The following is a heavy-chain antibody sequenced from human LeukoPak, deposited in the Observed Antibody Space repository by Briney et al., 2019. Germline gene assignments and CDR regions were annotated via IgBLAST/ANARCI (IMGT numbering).Heavy chain of an antibody. V-gene: IGHV3-30-3*01. CDR2: ISYDGSNK. Sequence: GGSLRLSCAASGFTFSSYAMHWVRQAPGKGLEWVAVISYDGSNKYYADSVKGRFTISRDNAKNSLYLQMNSLRAEDTAVYYCARTWDYWGQGTLATVSS. CDR3: ARTWDY. CDR1: GFTFSSYA. J-gene: IGHJ4*02.